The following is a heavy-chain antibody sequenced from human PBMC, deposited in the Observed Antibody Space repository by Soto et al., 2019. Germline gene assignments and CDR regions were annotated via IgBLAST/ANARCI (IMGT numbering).Heavy chain of an antibody. CDR3: ARLYCSRPSCYSVGAFEI. CDR2: IRFDGSDK. D-gene: IGHD2-2*01. J-gene: IGHJ3*02. CDR1: GFTFSNYG. Sequence: GGSLRLSCAASGFTFSNYGMHWVRQAPGTGLERVALIRFDGSDKYYADSVKGRFTMSRDNSKNTVYLQMNSLRAEDTAMYYCARLYCSRPSCYSVGAFEILGQGTMVTVS. V-gene: IGHV3-30*02.